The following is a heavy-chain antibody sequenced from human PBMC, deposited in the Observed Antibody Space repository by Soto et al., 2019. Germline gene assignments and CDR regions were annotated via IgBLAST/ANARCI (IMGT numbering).Heavy chain of an antibody. J-gene: IGHJ5*02. D-gene: IGHD5-12*01. CDR3: ARLPDVRNGYDNNWFDP. CDR2: IWYDGSNK. V-gene: IGHV3-33*01. CDR1: GFTFSSYG. Sequence: QVQLVESGGGVVQPGRSLRLSFAASGFTFSSYGMHWVRQAPGKGLEWVAVIWYDGSNKYYADSVKGRFTISRDNSKNTLYLQMNSLRAEDTAVYYCARLPDVRNGYDNNWFDPWGQGTLVTVSS.